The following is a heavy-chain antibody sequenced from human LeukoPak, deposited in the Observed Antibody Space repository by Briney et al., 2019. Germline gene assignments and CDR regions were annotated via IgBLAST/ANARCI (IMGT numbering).Heavy chain of an antibody. J-gene: IGHJ4*02. CDR2: ISAYNGNT. CDR3: ANSGYDSSGLWYFDY. D-gene: IGHD3-22*01. Sequence: ASVKVSCKASGYTFTSYGISWVRQAPGQRLEWMGLISAYNGNTNYAQKLQGRVTMTTDTSTSTAYMELRSLRSDDTAVYYCANSGYDSSGLWYFDYWGQGTLVTVSS. CDR1: GYTFTSYG. V-gene: IGHV1-18*01.